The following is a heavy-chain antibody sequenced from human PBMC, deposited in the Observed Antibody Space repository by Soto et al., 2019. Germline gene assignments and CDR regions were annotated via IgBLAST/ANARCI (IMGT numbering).Heavy chain of an antibody. CDR3: AIWFGDLGAFDI. J-gene: IGHJ3*02. Sequence: QEQLVESGGGVVQPGRSLRLSCAASGFTFSSYGMHWVRQAPGKGLEWVTAIWYDGSKNSYADYVKGRFTISRDNSKNSLYRQVNSRRAEDTAGYHCAIWFGDLGAFDIWGQGTMVTVSS. CDR1: GFTFSSYG. CDR2: IWYDGSKN. V-gene: IGHV3-33*01. D-gene: IGHD3-10*01.